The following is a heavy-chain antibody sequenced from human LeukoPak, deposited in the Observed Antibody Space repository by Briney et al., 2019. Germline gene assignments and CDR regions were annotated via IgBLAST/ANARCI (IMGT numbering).Heavy chain of an antibody. D-gene: IGHD6-6*01. J-gene: IGHJ5*02. CDR2: IYYSGST. CDR1: GGSISSYY. V-gene: IGHV4-59*01. Sequence: SETLSLTCTVSGGSISSYYWGWIRQPPGKGLEWIGYIYYSGSTNYNPSLKSRVTISADTSKNQFSLKLSSVTAADTAVYYCARRAARLNWFDPWGQGTLVTVSS. CDR3: ARRAARLNWFDP.